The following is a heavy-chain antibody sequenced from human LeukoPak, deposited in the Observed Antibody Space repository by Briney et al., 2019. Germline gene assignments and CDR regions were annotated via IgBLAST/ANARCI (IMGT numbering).Heavy chain of an antibody. J-gene: IGHJ5*02. V-gene: IGHV1-2*06. D-gene: IGHD3-3*01. CDR2: INHNSGGT. CDR1: GYTFTGYY. Sequence: ASVTVSCKASGYTFTGYYMHWVRQAPGQGLEWMGRINHNSGGTNYAQKFQGRVTMTRDTSISTAYMELSRLRSDDTAVYYCARAGGMITIFGVVPNWFDPWGQGTLVTVSS. CDR3: ARAGGMITIFGVVPNWFDP.